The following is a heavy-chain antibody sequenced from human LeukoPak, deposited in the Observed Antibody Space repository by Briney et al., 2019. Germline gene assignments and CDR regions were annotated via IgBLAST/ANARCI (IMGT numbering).Heavy chain of an antibody. CDR3: AKDSYFDYGDYGHFDFDY. V-gene: IGHV3-30*18. J-gene: IGHJ4*02. CDR1: GFTFSSYG. D-gene: IGHD4-17*01. Sequence: GGSLRLSCAASGFTFSSYGMHWVRQAPGKGLERVAVISYDGSNKYYADSVKGRFTISRDNSKNTLYLQMNSLRAEDTAVYYCAKDSYFDYGDYGHFDFDYWGQGTLVTVSS. CDR2: ISYDGSNK.